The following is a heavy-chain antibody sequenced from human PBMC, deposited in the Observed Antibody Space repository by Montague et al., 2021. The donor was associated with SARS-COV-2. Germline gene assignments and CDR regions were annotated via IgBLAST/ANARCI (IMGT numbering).Heavy chain of an antibody. D-gene: IGHD5-12*01. CDR2: IDPSDSYT. CDR1: GYIFISHW. V-gene: IGHV5-10-1*01. Sequence: QSGAEVKKPGESLRISCKVSGYIFISHWITWVRQMPGKGLEWMGRIDPSDSYTNYSPSFQSHVSISVDKSISTAYLQWSSLKASDTAMYYCARRGRPYSGYTTGYFDYWGQGTLVTVSS. J-gene: IGHJ4*02. CDR3: ARRGRPYSGYTTGYFDY.